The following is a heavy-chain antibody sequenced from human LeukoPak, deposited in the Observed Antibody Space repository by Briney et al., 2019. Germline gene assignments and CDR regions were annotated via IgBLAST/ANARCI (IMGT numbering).Heavy chain of an antibody. CDR3: ARYDILTGYYTDY. Sequence: SETLSLTCTVSGGSISSGGYYWSWIRQHPGKGLEWIGYIYYSGSTYYNPSLKSRVTISVDTSKNQFSLKLSSVTAADTAVYYCARYDILTGYYTDYWGQGTLVTVSS. CDR2: IYYSGST. V-gene: IGHV4-31*03. D-gene: IGHD3-9*01. CDR1: GGSISSGGYY. J-gene: IGHJ4*02.